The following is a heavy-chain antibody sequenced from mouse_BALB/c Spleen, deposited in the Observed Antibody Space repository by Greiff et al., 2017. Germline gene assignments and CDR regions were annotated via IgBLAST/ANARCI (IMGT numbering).Heavy chain of an antibody. J-gene: IGHJ3*01. D-gene: IGHD2-1*01. CDR3: ARDGIYYGNYLAWFAY. Sequence: DVMLVESGGGLVKPGGSLKLSCAASGFTFSSYAMSWVRQTPEKRLEWVASISSGGSTYYPDSVKGRFTISRDNARNILYLQMSSLRSEDTAMYYCARDGIYYGNYLAWFAYWGQGTLVTVSA. V-gene: IGHV5-6-5*01. CDR2: ISSGGST. CDR1: GFTFSSYA.